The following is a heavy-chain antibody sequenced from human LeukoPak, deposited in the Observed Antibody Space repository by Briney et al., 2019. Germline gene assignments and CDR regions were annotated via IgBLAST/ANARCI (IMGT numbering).Heavy chain of an antibody. CDR2: ISEDGSNK. D-gene: IGHD5-12*01. CDR3: ARGYSHNSGGWLDP. J-gene: IGHJ5*02. V-gene: IGHV3-30*03. Sequence: TGGSLRLSCAASGFTFSSYGMHCVRQAPGKGLEWVAVISEDGSNKYYEDSVKGRFTISRDNSNNTLYLQMNSLRAEDTAVYYCARGYSHNSGGWLDPWGQGTLVTVSS. CDR1: GFTFSSYG.